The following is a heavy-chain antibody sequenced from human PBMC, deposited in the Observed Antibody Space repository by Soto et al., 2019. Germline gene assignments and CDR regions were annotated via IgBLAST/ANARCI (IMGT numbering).Heavy chain of an antibody. CDR3: ARRDQIAYYYGMDV. Sequence: EVQLVESGGGLVQPGGSLRLSCAASGFTFSSYWMNWVRQAPGKGLVWVSRINSDGSSTSYVDSVKGRFTISRDNAKNTLYLQMNSLRAEDTDVYYCARRDQIAYYYGMDVWGQGTTVTVSS. CDR1: GFTFSSYW. D-gene: IGHD2-21*01. V-gene: IGHV3-74*01. CDR2: INSDGSST. J-gene: IGHJ6*02.